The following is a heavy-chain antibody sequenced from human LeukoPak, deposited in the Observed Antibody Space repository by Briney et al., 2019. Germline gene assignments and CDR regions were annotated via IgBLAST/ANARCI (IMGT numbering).Heavy chain of an antibody. J-gene: IGHJ4*02. V-gene: IGHV3-73*01. CDR1: GFTFSGSA. Sequence: GGSLKLSCAASGFTFSGSAMHWVRQASGKGLEWVGHIRSKVNNYATAYATSVKGRFTISRDNSKNTLYLQMNSLRAEDTAVYYCARDYGSGSYWGQGTLVTVSS. CDR3: ARDYGSGSY. CDR2: IRSKVNNYAT. D-gene: IGHD3-10*01.